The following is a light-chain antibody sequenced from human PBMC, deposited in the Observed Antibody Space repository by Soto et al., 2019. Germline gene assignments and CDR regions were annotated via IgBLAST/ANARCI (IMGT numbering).Light chain of an antibody. CDR2: DAS. Sequence: EIVLTQSPATLSLSPGERATLSCRASQSVSSYLAWYQQKPGQAPRLLIYDASNRATGIPARFSGSGSGTDFTLTISGLEPEDFAVYYCQQRSNWPKITCGRGPKVDIK. CDR3: QQRSNWPKIT. J-gene: IGKJ3*01. V-gene: IGKV3-11*01. CDR1: QSVSSY.